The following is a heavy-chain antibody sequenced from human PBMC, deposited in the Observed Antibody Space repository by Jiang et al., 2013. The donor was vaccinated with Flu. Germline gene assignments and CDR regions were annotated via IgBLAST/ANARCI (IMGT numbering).Heavy chain of an antibody. D-gene: IGHD6-19*01. CDR3: ARDHPRYSSGWERDY. CDR1: GYTFTSYY. CDR2: INPSGGST. Sequence: GAEVKKPGASVKVSCKASGYTFTSYYMHWVRQAPGQGLEWMGIINPSGGSTSYAQKFQGRVTMTRDTSTSTVYMELSSLRSEDTAVYYCARDHPRYSSGWERDYWGQGTLVTVSS. J-gene: IGHJ4*02. V-gene: IGHV1-46*01.